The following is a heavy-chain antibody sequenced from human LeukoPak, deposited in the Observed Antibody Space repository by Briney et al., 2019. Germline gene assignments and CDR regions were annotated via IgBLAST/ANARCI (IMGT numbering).Heavy chain of an antibody. CDR1: GFTFSSYA. CDR3: AKPEVREHFTTDY. J-gene: IGHJ4*02. CDR2: ISGSGGST. D-gene: IGHD1/OR15-1a*01. V-gene: IGHV3-23*01. Sequence: GGSLRLSCAASGFTFSSYAMSWVRQAPGKGLEWVSAISGSGGSTYYADSVKGRFTISRDSSKNTLYLQMNSLRAEDTAVYYCAKPEVREHFTTDYWGQGTLVTVSS.